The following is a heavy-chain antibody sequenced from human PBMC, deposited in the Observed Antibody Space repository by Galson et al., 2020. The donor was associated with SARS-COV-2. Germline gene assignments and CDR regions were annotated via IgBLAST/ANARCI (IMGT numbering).Heavy chain of an antibody. CDR3: ARELRGVPGSHYAFDI. D-gene: IGHD3-10*01. CDR2: ISLDSNHI. J-gene: IGHJ3*02. V-gene: IGHV3-21*01. Sequence: GESLKISCAGSGFTFTSYFMNWVRQAPGKGLEWVSSISLDSNHIYYADSVKGRFTISKDDAKNSLYLQMNNLRAEDTAVYYCARELRGVPGSHYAFDIWGQGTMVTVSS. CDR1: GFTFTSYF.